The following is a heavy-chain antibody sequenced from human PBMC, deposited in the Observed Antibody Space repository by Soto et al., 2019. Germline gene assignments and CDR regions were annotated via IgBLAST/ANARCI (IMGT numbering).Heavy chain of an antibody. Sequence: ASVKVSCKASGGTFSSYAISWVRQAPGQGLEWMGGIIPIFGAANYAQKFQGRVTITADESTSTAYMELSSLRSEDTAVYYCARDTLRLRPQNWFDPWGQGTLVTVSS. CDR3: ARDTLRLRPQNWFDP. V-gene: IGHV1-69*13. CDR2: IIPIFGAA. CDR1: GGTFSSYA. J-gene: IGHJ5*02. D-gene: IGHD3-3*01.